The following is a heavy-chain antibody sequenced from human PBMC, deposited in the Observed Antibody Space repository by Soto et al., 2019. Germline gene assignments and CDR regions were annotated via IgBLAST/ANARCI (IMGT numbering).Heavy chain of an antibody. V-gene: IGHV1-2*04. CDR1: GYTFTGYY. CDR3: ARDGLGSSSWYKPYYYYGMDV. CDR2: INPNSGGT. Sequence: GASVKVSCKASGYTFTGYYMHWVRQAPGQGLEWMGWINPNSGGTNYAQKFQGWVTMTRDTSISTAYMELSRLRSDDTAVYYCARDGLGSSSWYKPYYYYGMDVWGQGTTVTVSS. J-gene: IGHJ6*02. D-gene: IGHD6-13*01.